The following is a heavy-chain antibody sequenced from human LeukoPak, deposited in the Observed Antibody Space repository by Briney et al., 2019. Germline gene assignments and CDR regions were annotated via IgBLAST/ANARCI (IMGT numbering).Heavy chain of an antibody. Sequence: GGSLRLSCAASGFTFSSYEMNWVRQAPGKGLEWVSYISRGGSTIHYADSVKGRFTISRDNARNSLYLQMSSLRAEDTAVYYCARGQTNTYWGQGILVTVSS. D-gene: IGHD2-8*01. CDR1: GFTFSSYE. CDR3: ARGQTNTY. V-gene: IGHV3-48*03. J-gene: IGHJ4*02. CDR2: ISRGGSTI.